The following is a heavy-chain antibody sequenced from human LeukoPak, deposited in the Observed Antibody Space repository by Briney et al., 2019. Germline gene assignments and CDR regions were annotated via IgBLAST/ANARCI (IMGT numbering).Heavy chain of an antibody. V-gene: IGHV4-39*07. D-gene: IGHD2-2*01. CDR3: ARAVVVVPAAMPPDY. Sequence: ASETLSLTCTVSGGSISSSSYYWGWIRQPPGKGLEWIGSIYYSGSTYYNPSLKSRVTISVDTSKNQFSLKLSSVTAADTAVYYCARAVVVVPAAMPPDYWGQGTLVTVSS. J-gene: IGHJ4*02. CDR1: GGSISSSSYY. CDR2: IYYSGST.